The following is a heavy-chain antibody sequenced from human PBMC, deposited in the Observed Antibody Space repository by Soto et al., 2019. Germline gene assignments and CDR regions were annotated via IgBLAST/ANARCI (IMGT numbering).Heavy chain of an antibody. J-gene: IGHJ4*02. CDR3: ARGPYGSWSPIAPYYFDY. D-gene: IGHD3-10*01. CDR2: IGTAGDT. CDR1: GFTFSSYD. V-gene: IGHV3-13*01. Sequence: EVQLVESGGGLVQPGGSLRLSCAASGFTFSSYDMHWVRQATGKGLEWVSAIGTAGDTYYPGSVKGRFTISRENAKNSLYLQMNSLRAGDTAVYYCARGPYGSWSPIAPYYFDYWGQGTLVTVPS.